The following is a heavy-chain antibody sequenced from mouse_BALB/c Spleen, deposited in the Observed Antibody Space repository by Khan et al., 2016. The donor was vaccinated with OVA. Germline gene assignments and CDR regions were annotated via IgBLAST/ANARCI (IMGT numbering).Heavy chain of an antibody. J-gene: IGHJ3*01. Sequence: EVQLQESGPSLVKPSQTLSLTCSVTGDSITSGYWNWIRTFPGNKLEYMGYIIYTGYTYYNPSPKSRLSITRHTSKNHYYLQWSSVTDEDTATYYCASSTYRYCFVYWGQGTLVTVSA. D-gene: IGHD2-12*01. CDR3: ASSTYRYCFVY. V-gene: IGHV3-8*02. CDR2: IIYTGYT. CDR1: GDSITSGY.